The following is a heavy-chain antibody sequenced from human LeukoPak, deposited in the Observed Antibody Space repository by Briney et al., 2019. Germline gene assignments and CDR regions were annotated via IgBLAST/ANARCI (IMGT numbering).Heavy chain of an antibody. CDR3: ARGRYDSSGYAFLVKTKTIDY. V-gene: IGHV4-34*01. J-gene: IGHJ4*02. CDR1: GESFSGYY. Sequence: PSETLSLTCAVYGESFSGYYWSWLRQPPGKGLEWIGEINHSGSTNYNPSLKSRVTISVDTSKNYFSLKLSSVTAADTAVYYCARGRYDSSGYAFLVKTKTIDYWGQGTLVTVSS. CDR2: INHSGST. D-gene: IGHD3-22*01.